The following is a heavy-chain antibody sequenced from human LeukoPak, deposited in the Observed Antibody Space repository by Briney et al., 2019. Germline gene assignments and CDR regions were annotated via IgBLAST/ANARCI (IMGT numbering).Heavy chain of an antibody. J-gene: IGHJ6*02. CDR1: GGSFSGYY. D-gene: IGHD5-12*01. V-gene: IGHV4-34*01. Sequence: SETLSLTCAVYGGSFSGYYWSWIRQPPGKGLEWIGEINHSGSTNYNPSLKSRVTISVDTSKNQFSLKLSSVTAADTAVYYCARAQWLPPGDGMDVWGQGTTVTVSS. CDR3: ARAQWLPPGDGMDV. CDR2: INHSGST.